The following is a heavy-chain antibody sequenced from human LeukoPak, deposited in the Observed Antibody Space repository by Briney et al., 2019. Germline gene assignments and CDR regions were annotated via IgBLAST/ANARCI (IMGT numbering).Heavy chain of an antibody. D-gene: IGHD5-24*01. V-gene: IGHV1-2*02. J-gene: IGHJ4*02. CDR3: AKAMAGNYYFDH. CDR2: INPNSGGI. Sequence: ASVKVSCKASGYSFTDHYLHWLRQAPGQGLEWMGWINPNSGGINYTQKFQGRVTMTRDTSISTAYMELSRLRSDDTAMYYCAKAMAGNYYFDHWGQGTLVTVSS. CDR1: GYSFTDHY.